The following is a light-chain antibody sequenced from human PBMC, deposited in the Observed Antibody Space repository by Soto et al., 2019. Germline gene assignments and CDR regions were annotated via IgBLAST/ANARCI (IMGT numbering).Light chain of an antibody. J-gene: IGKJ4*01. CDR1: QSISSW. V-gene: IGKV1-5*01. Sequence: DIQMTQSPSTLSASVGDRVTITCRASQSISSWLAWYQQKLGRAPRLLIYDASSLESGVPSRFSGSGYGTEFTLTISSLQPDDFATYYCLQDYNYPLTFGGGTKVDIK. CDR2: DAS. CDR3: LQDYNYPLT.